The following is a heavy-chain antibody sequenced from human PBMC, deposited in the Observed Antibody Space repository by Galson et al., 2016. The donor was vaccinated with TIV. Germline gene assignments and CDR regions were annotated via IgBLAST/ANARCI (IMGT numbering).Heavy chain of an antibody. J-gene: IGHJ5*02. D-gene: IGHD6-13*01. CDR1: GYTFTNDH. Sequence: SVKVSCKASGYTFTNDHIHWVRQVSGQGPEWVGWMNPGNAKTGFAQKFQGRVAMTRNTSVSTVYMELSMLTSEDTAVYYCARLVSRSWYADWFDPWGQGTLVTVSS. V-gene: IGHV1-8*01. CDR2: MNPGNAKT. CDR3: ARLVSRSWYADWFDP.